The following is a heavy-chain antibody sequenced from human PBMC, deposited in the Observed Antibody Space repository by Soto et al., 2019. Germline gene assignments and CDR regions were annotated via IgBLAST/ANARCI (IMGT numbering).Heavy chain of an antibody. CDR1: GFSLRTSGVG. V-gene: IGHV2-5*02. D-gene: IGHD3-3*02. CDR2: IFWDDDK. J-gene: IGHJ4*02. Sequence: GSGPTLVNPTQTLTLTCTFSGFSLRTSGVGVGWIRQPPGKALEWLALIFWDDDKRYNPSLKSRLTITKDTSKNHVVLTMTNVDPVDTATYFCAHRRALIFGVAYDYWGQGTLVTVSS. CDR3: AHRRALIFGVAYDY.